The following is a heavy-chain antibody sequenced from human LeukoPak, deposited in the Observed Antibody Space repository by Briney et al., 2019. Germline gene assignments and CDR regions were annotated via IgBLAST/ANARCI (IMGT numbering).Heavy chain of an antibody. Sequence: GGSLRLSCAVSGFTFGNYDMTWVRQAPGKGLEWVSGISGSHYNTYYADSVKGRFTISRDNSKNTLYLQMNSLRAEDTAVYYCAKAPRVFQQWLVFDYWGQGTLVTVSS. J-gene: IGHJ4*02. CDR3: AKAPRVFQQWLVFDY. D-gene: IGHD6-19*01. CDR1: GFTFGNYD. V-gene: IGHV3-23*01. CDR2: ISGSHYNT.